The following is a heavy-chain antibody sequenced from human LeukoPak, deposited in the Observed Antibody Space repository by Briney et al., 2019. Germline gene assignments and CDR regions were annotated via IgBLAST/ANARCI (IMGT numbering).Heavy chain of an antibody. Sequence: PSQTLSLTCTVSGGSISSGRYYWNWIRQPAGKGLEWIGRVYTSGTTNYSPSLKSRVSISVDTSKNQFSLKLSSVTAADTAVYYCARDPIAAANNWSDPWGQGTLVTVSS. CDR3: ARDPIAAANNWSDP. J-gene: IGHJ5*02. CDR2: VYTSGTT. CDR1: GGSISSGRYY. V-gene: IGHV4-61*02. D-gene: IGHD6-13*01.